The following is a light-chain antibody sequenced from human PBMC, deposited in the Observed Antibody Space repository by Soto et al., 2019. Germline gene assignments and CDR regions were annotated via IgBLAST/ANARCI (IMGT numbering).Light chain of an antibody. CDR2: GAS. J-gene: IGKJ2*01. V-gene: IGKV3-15*01. CDR3: QQYNNWLLYT. Sequence: EIVMTQSPATLSVSQGERATLSCRASQSVSSNLAWYQQKPGQAPRLLIYGASTRATGIPARFSGSGSGTEFTLTISSLQSEDFAVYYCQQYNNWLLYTFGQGTKLEIK. CDR1: QSVSSN.